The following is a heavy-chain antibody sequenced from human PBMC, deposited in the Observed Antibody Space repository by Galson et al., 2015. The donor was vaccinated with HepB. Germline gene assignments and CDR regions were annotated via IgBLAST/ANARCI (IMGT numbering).Heavy chain of an antibody. J-gene: IGHJ6*02. CDR1: GFTFSSYG. V-gene: IGHV3-30*18. CDR2: ISYDGSNK. D-gene: IGHD2-15*01. CDR3: AKERVVSPPIYYYYYGMDV. Sequence: SLRLSCAASGFTFSSYGMHWVRQAPGKGLEWVAVISYDGSNKYYADSVKGRFTISRDNSKNTLYLQMNSLRAEDTAVYYCAKERVVSPPIYYYYYGMDVWGRGTTVTVSS.